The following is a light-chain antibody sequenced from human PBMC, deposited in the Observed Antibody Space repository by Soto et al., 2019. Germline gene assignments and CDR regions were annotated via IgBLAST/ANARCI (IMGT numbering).Light chain of an antibody. Sequence: DIQMTQSPSFLCASAGDRVTILCRASQSVSNFLHWYQQKPGRAPKLLIYSASKLESGVPSRFGGSGSGTNFTLTISSLQPEDFATYYCQQSYRNPRTFGLGTRVEIK. V-gene: IGKV1-39*01. CDR2: SAS. CDR3: QQSYRNPRT. J-gene: IGKJ1*01. CDR1: QSVSNF.